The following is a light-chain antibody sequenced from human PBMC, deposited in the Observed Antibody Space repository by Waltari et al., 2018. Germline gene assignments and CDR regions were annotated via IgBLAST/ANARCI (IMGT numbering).Light chain of an antibody. CDR1: QSVSSIY. CDR2: GAS. Sequence: EIVLTQSPGTLSLSPGERATLSCRASQSVSSIYLAWNQQKPGQTPRLLIYGASSRATGIPDRFSGSGSGTDFTLTISRLEPEDSAVYYCQQYVSSPLTFGGGTKVEIK. CDR3: QQYVSSPLT. V-gene: IGKV3-20*01. J-gene: IGKJ4*01.